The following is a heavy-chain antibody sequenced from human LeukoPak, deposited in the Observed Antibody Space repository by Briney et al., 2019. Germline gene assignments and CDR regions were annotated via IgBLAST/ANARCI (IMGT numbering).Heavy chain of an antibody. J-gene: IGHJ4*02. D-gene: IGHD2-2*01. CDR2: IYTSGST. CDR3: ARDGSVVVPAASPFDY. CDR1: GGSISSYY. V-gene: IGHV4-4*07. Sequence: SGTLSLTCTVSGGSISSYYWSWIRQPAGKGLEWIGRIYTSGSTNYNPSLKSRVTMSVDTSKNQFSLKLSSVTAADTAVYYCARDGSVVVPAASPFDYWGQGTLVTVSS.